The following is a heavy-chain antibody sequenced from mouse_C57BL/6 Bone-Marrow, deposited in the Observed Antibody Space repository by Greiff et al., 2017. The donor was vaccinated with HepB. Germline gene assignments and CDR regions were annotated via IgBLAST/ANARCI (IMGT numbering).Heavy chain of an antibody. V-gene: IGHV1-76*01. CDR2: IYPGSGNT. J-gene: IGHJ1*03. CDR3: AIPIMPGYFDV. CDR1: GYTFTDYY. Sequence: QVQLQQSGAELVRPGASVKLSCKASGYTFTDYYINWVKQRPGQGLAWIARIYPGSGNTYYNETFTGKATLTAEKSSSTAYMQLSSLTSEDSAVYFCAIPIMPGYFDVWGTGTTVTVSS. D-gene: IGHD5-1*01.